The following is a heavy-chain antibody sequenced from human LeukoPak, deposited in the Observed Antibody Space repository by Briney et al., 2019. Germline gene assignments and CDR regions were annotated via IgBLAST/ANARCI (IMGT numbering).Heavy chain of an antibody. J-gene: IGHJ5*02. CDR2: ISGDNGNT. D-gene: IGHD1-26*01. Sequence: ASVKVSCKASGYTFTSYGISWVRQAPGAGFEWMGWISGDNGNTHYAQKFQDRVTMTTDTSTSTAYMELRSLGSDDTAVYYRAGWYSGSPHWFDPWGREPWSPSPQ. V-gene: IGHV1-18*01. CDR3: AGWYSGSPHWFDP. CDR1: GYTFTSYG.